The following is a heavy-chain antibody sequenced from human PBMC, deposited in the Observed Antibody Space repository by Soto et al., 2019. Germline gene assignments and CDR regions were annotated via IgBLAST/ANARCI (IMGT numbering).Heavy chain of an antibody. CDR3: ARGGEMATIIDY. J-gene: IGHJ4*02. D-gene: IGHD5-12*01. CDR1: GGSISSGDYY. Sequence: SETLSLTCTVSGGSISSGDYYWSWIRQPPGKGLEWIGYIYYSGSTYYNPSLKSRVTISVDTSKNQFSLKLSSVTAADTAVYYCARGGEMATIIDYWGQGTLVTVSS. V-gene: IGHV4-30-4*01. CDR2: IYYSGST.